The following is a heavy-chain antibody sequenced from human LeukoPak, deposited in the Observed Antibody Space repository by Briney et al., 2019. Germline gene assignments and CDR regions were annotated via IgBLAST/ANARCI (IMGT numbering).Heavy chain of an antibody. J-gene: IGHJ5*02. Sequence: SETLSLTCTVSGGSISSYYWSWIRQPPGKGLEWIGYIYYSGSTNYNPSLKSRVTISVDTSKNQFSLKLSSVTAADTAVYYCAGTAPDWFDPLGPGNPGHRLL. CDR3: AGTAPDWFDP. CDR1: GGSISSYY. V-gene: IGHV4-59*08. CDR2: IYYSGST.